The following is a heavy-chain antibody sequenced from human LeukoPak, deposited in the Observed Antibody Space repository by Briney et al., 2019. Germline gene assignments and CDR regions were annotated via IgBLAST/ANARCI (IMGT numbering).Heavy chain of an antibody. V-gene: IGHV1-69*13. CDR1: GGTFSSYA. CDR3: ARDIHSRRVFDI. CDR2: IIPIFGTA. D-gene: IGHD1-26*01. J-gene: IGHJ3*02. Sequence: SVKVSCKASGGTFSSYAISWVRQAPGQGLEWMGGIIPIFGTANYAQKFQGRVTITADESTSTAYMELSSLRSEDTAVYYCARDIHSRRVFDIWGQGTMVTVSS.